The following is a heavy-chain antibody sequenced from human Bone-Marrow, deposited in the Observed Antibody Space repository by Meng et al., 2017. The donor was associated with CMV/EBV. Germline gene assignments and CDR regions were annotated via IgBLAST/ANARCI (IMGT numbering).Heavy chain of an antibody. CDR1: GFTFRGYV. CDR3: AREAAADYYLDY. D-gene: IGHD6-13*01. CDR2: VSNDGSNK. J-gene: IGHJ4*02. Sequence: GESLKISCVGSGFTFRGYVMHWVRQAPGKGLEWVAGVSNDGSNKHIAASVKGRFTVSRDNSKNTLFLQMNSLRAEDTAVYYCAREAAADYYLDYWGQGTLVTVSS. V-gene: IGHV3-30*04.